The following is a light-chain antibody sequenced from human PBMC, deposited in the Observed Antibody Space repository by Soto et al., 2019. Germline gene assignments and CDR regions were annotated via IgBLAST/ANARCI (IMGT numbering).Light chain of an antibody. CDR3: QKYNSALYT. V-gene: IGKV1-27*01. J-gene: IGKJ2*01. Sequence: DIQMTQSPSSLSASVGDRVTITCRASQGIINYLAWYQQKPGKVPKLLIYAASTLQSGVPSRFSGSGSGTDFTLTISSLQPEDVATYYCQKYNSALYTFGQGTELEIK. CDR2: AAS. CDR1: QGIINY.